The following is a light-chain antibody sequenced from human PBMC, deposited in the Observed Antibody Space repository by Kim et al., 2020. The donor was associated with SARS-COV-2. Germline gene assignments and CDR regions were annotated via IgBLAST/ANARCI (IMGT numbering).Light chain of an antibody. CDR2: GES. Sequence: VSTGERATRSCRATQSVDAKLAWYQRRPGQPPELLIYGESARDTSIPARFSGRGSGKEFTITISSLQSEDFAVYYCQQYSEWPLTFGGGTKVDIK. J-gene: IGKJ4*01. CDR3: QQYSEWPLT. CDR1: QSVDAK. V-gene: IGKV3-15*01.